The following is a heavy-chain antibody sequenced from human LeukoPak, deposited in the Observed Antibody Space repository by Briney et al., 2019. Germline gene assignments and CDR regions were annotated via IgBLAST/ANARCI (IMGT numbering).Heavy chain of an antibody. J-gene: IGHJ4*02. CDR2: INSDGSST. CDR3: AKELATVVGSLDY. CDR1: GFTFSSYW. V-gene: IGHV3-74*01. Sequence: GGSLRLSCAASGFTFSSYWMRWVRQAPGKGLVWVSRINSDGSSTSYADSVKGRFTISRDNAKNTLYLQMNSLRAEDTAVYYCAKELATVVGSLDYWGQGTLVTVSS. D-gene: IGHD4-23*01.